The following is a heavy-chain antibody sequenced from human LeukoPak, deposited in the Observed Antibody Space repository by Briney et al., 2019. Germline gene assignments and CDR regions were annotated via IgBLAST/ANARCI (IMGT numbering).Heavy chain of an antibody. D-gene: IGHD6-6*01. CDR2: IIPILGIA. V-gene: IGHV1-69*04. Sequence: ASVKVSCKASGGTFRSYAISWVRQAPGQGLEWMGRIIPILGIANYAQKFQGRVTITADKSTSTAYMELSSLRSEDTAVYYCARDPVAAPPFNWFDPWGQGTLVTVSS. CDR3: ARDPVAAPPFNWFDP. CDR1: GGTFRSYA. J-gene: IGHJ5*02.